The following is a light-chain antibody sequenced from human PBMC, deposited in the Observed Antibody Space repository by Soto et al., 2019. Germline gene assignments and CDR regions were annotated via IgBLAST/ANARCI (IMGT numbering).Light chain of an antibody. Sequence: QSAPTQPASVSGSPGQSITISCTGAVSEVAGYTYVSWYQQHTGKGPKVIIYDVSNRPSGVSNRFSGSKSGTMASLTISGLQAEDEADYYCSSFTSILGLFGGGTKLTVL. J-gene: IGLJ2*01. CDR2: DVS. CDR3: SSFTSILGL. CDR1: VSEVAGYTY. V-gene: IGLV2-14*03.